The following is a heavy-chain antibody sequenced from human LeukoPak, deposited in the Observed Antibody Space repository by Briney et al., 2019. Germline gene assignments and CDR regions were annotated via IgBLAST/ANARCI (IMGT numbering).Heavy chain of an antibody. CDR1: GYTFTSSG. CDR3: AREGMDYYDSSGYYKTFDY. Sequence: ASVKVSCKASGYTFTSSGISWVRQAPGQGLEWMGWISAYNGNTNYAQKLQGRVTMTTDTSTSTAYMELRSLRSDDTAVYYCAREGMDYYDSSGYYKTFDYWGQGTLVTVSS. D-gene: IGHD3-22*01. V-gene: IGHV1-18*01. CDR2: ISAYNGNT. J-gene: IGHJ4*02.